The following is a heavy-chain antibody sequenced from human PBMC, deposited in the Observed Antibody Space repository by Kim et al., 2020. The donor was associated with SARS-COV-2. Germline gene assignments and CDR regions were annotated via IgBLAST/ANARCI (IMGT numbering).Heavy chain of an antibody. Sequence: GGSLRLSCAASGFTFSSYWMHWVRQAPGKGLVWVSRINSDGSSTSYADSVKGRFTISRDNAKNTLYLQMNSLRAEDTAVYYCARNLYYDFWSGYNLDYYMDVWGKGTTVTVSS. CDR2: INSDGSST. D-gene: IGHD3-3*01. CDR3: ARNLYYDFWSGYNLDYYMDV. J-gene: IGHJ6*03. CDR1: GFTFSSYW. V-gene: IGHV3-74*01.